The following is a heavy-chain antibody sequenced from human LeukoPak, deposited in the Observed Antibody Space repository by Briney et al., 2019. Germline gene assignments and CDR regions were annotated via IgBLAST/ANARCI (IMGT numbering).Heavy chain of an antibody. D-gene: IGHD6-13*01. Sequence: ASVKVSCKASGYTFTGYYMHWVRQAPGQGLEWMGWINPNSGGTNYAQKFQGRVTMTRDTSISTAYMELSRLRSDDTAVYYCAREAHRRRQQLVGGVMAKNWFDPWGQGTLVTVSS. CDR3: AREAHRRRQQLVGGVMAKNWFDP. V-gene: IGHV1-2*02. J-gene: IGHJ5*02. CDR2: INPNSGGT. CDR1: GYTFTGYY.